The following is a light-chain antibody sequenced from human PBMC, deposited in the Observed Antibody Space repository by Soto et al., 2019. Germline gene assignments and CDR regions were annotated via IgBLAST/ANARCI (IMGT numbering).Light chain of an antibody. CDR1: QSISSY. J-gene: IGKJ2*01. CDR2: AAS. CDR3: QQSYSTPT. V-gene: IGKV1-39*01. Sequence: DIQMTQSPSSLSASVGDRVTITCRARQSISSYLNWYQQKPGKAPKLLIYAASSLQSGVPSRFSGSGSGTGFTLTISSLQPEDFATYYCQQSYSTPTFGQGTKLEIK.